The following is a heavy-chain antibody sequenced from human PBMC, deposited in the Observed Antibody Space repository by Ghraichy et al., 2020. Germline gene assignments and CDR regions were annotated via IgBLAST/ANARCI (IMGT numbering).Heavy chain of an antibody. CDR3: ARGPRVRGVIARPGYWYFDL. CDR1: GGSFSGYY. J-gene: IGHJ2*01. V-gene: IGHV4-34*01. D-gene: IGHD3-10*01. Sequence: SETLSLTCAVYGGSFSGYYWSWIRQPPGKGLEWIGEINLSGSTNYNPSLKSRVTISVDTSKNQFSLKLSSVTAADTAVYYCARGPRVRGVIARPGYWYFDLWGRGTLVTVSS. CDR2: INLSGST.